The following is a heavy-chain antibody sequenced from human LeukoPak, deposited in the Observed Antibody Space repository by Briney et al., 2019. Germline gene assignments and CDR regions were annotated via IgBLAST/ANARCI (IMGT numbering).Heavy chain of an antibody. Sequence: SVKVSCKASGFTFTSSAVQWVRQARGQRLEWIGRIVVGSGNTNYAQKFQERVTITRDMSTSTAYMELSSLRSEDTAVYYCAAGKVSYYFDYWGQGTLVTVSS. CDR1: GFTFTSSA. CDR2: IVVGSGNT. J-gene: IGHJ4*02. D-gene: IGHD6-6*01. CDR3: AAGKVSYYFDY. V-gene: IGHV1-58*01.